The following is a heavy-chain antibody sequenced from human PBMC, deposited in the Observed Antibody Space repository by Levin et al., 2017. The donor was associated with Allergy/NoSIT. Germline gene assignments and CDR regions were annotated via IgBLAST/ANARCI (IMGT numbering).Heavy chain of an antibody. V-gene: IGHV3-30-3*01. D-gene: IGHD3-9*01. Sequence: LSLTCAASGFTFSSYAMHWVRQAPGKGLEWVAVISYDGSNKYYADSVKGRFTISRDNSKNTLYLQMNSLRAEDTAVYYCARAEEYYDILTGYRSLYYFDYWGQGTLVTVSS. CDR2: ISYDGSNK. CDR3: ARAEEYYDILTGYRSLYYFDY. J-gene: IGHJ4*02. CDR1: GFTFSSYA.